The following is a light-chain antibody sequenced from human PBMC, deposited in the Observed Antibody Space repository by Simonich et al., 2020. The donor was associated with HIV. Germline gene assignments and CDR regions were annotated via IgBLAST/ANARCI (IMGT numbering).Light chain of an antibody. Sequence: DIQMTQSPSTLSASVGDRVTITCRDSQCISSYLAWYNQKPGKAPKLLIYAASTLQSGVPSRFSGSVSGTEFTLTISSLQPEDFATYYCPHLNSYPRTFGQGTKVEIK. CDR3: PHLNSYPRT. V-gene: IGKV1-9*01. CDR2: AAS. J-gene: IGKJ1*01. CDR1: QCISSY.